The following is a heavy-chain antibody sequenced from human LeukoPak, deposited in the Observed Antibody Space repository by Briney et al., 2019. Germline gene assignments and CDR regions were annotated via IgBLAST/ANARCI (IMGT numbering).Heavy chain of an antibody. Sequence: GGSLRLSCAASGFTFSSYAMNWVRQAPGKGLEWVSGISGSGISIYYADSVKGRFTISRDNSKNTLYLQMNSLRAEDTAVYYCAKVAGKIGYYFDYWGQGTLVTVSS. CDR2: ISGSGISI. CDR1: GFTFSSYA. D-gene: IGHD6-19*01. V-gene: IGHV3-23*01. CDR3: AKVAGKIGYYFDY. J-gene: IGHJ4*02.